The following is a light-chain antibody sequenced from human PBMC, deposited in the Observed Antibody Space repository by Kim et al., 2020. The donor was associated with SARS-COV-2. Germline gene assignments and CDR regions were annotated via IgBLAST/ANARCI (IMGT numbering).Light chain of an antibody. J-gene: IGKJ1*01. CDR2: DAS. V-gene: IGKV3-11*01. CDR3: QQRGNWT. CDR1: QSVNCF. Sequence: LSLIQGERATLSSRAGQSVNCFLAWYQQTSGQPPRLLIYDASIRAPGTPVRFSGSGFGTDFTLTITSLAPEDFAVYYCQQRGNWTFGQGTKVDIK.